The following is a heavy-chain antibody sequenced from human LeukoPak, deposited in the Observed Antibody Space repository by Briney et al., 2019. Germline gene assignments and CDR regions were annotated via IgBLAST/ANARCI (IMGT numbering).Heavy chain of an antibody. J-gene: IGHJ4*02. V-gene: IGHV3-23*01. D-gene: IGHD3-3*01. CDR1: GFTFSSYG. CDR2: ISGSGGST. Sequence: GGTLRHSCAASGFTFSSYGMSWVRQAPGKGLEWVSAISGSGGSTYYADSVKGRFTISRDNAKNSLYLQMNSLRAEDTAVYYCAREFDFWSGYYRKWGQGTLVTVSS. CDR3: AREFDFWSGYYRK.